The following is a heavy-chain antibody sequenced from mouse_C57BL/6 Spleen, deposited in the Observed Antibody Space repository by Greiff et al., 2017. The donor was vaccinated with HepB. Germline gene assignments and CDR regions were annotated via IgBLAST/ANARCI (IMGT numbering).Heavy chain of an antibody. CDR2: ISDGGSYT. J-gene: IGHJ1*03. CDR3: ARDGSSYGYWYFDV. CDR1: GFTFSSYA. D-gene: IGHD1-1*01. Sequence: EVMLVESGGGLVKPGGSLKLSCAASGFTFSSYAMSWVRQTPEKRLEWVATISDGGSYTNYPDNVKGRFTISRDNAKNNLYLQMSHLKSEDTAMYYCARDGSSYGYWYFDVWGTGTTVTVSS. V-gene: IGHV5-4*01.